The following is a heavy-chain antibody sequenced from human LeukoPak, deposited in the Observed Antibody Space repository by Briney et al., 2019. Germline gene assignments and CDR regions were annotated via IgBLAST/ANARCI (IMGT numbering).Heavy chain of an antibody. Sequence: SETLSLTCTVSSGSISSYYWSWIRQPPGKGLEWIGYIYYSGSTNYNPSLKSRVTISVDTSKNQFSLKVSSVTAADTAVYYCAREGGYSGYYWGQGTLVTVSS. CDR1: SGSISSYY. V-gene: IGHV4-59*01. CDR3: AREGGYSGYY. D-gene: IGHD5-12*01. J-gene: IGHJ4*02. CDR2: IYYSGST.